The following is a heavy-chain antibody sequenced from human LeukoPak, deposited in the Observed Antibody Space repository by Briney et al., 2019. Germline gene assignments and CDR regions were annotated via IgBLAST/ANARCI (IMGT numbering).Heavy chain of an antibody. CDR1: GYTFTSYG. V-gene: IGHV1-69*13. J-gene: IGHJ6*03. Sequence: GASVKVSCKASGYTFTSYGISWVRQAPGQGLEWMGGIIPIFGTANYAQKFQGRVTITADESTSTAYMELSSLRSEDTAVYYCARGIVVVPVYYYYMVVWGKGTTVTVSS. D-gene: IGHD2-2*01. CDR3: ARGIVVVPVYYYYMVV. CDR2: IIPIFGTA.